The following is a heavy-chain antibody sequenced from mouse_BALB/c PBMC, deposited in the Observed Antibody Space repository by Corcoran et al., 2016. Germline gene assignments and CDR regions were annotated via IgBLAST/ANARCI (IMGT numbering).Heavy chain of an antibody. J-gene: IGHJ4*01. CDR3: ARLYPGIAMDY. CDR2: INPYNDGT. CDR1: GYTFTSYV. Sequence: EVQLQQSGPELVKPGASVKMSCTASGYTFTSYVMHWVKQKPGQGLEWIGYINPYNDGTKYNEKFKGKATLTSDKSSSTAYMELSSLSSVYSAVYYCARLYPGIAMDYWGQGTSVTVSS. V-gene: IGHV1S136*01.